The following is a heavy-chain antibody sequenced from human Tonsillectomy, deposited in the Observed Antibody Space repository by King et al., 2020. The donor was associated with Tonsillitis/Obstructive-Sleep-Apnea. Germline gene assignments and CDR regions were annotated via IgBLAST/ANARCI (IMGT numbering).Heavy chain of an antibody. Sequence: VQLVESGAEVKKPGESLRISCKGSGYSFTSYWITWVRQMPGKGLEWMGRIDPSDSYTNYSPSFQGHVTISADKSISTAYLQWSSLKASDTAMYYCARVGYCSGGSLYEPEDIGVYSYWGPGTLVTASS. D-gene: IGHD2-15*01. CDR3: ARVGYCSGGSLYEPEDIGVYSY. J-gene: IGHJ4*02. CDR1: GYSFTSYW. V-gene: IGHV5-10-1*03. CDR2: IDPSDSYT.